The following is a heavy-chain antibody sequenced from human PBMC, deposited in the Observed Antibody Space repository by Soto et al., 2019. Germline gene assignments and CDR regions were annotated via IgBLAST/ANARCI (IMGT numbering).Heavy chain of an antibody. CDR3: AKGGGAPGYPIDY. Sequence: QVQLGESGGGVVQPGKSLRLSCVGSGFTFGNYAMYWVRQAPGKGLEWVAFISYEGSKRYHADSVKGQFTISRDNARNTLYLQMDRLRREDTAVYYCAKGGGAPGYPIDYWGQGTLVTVSS. CDR2: ISYEGSKR. CDR1: GFTFGNYA. V-gene: IGHV3-30*18. D-gene: IGHD3-9*01. J-gene: IGHJ4*02.